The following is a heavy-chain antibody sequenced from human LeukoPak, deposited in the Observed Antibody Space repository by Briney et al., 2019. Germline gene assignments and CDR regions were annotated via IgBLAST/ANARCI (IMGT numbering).Heavy chain of an antibody. D-gene: IGHD3-9*01. CDR1: GFTFTKCA. V-gene: IGHV3-23*01. CDR3: AAKYDILTGYYQGFDP. Sequence: PGGSLRLSCVASGFTFTKCAMSWIRQAPGKGLEWVAIITATGDTAYYADSVKGRFTISRDNSKNTLYLQMNSLRAEDTAVYYCAAKYDILTGYYQGFDPWGQGTLVTVSS. CDR2: ITATGDTA. J-gene: IGHJ5*02.